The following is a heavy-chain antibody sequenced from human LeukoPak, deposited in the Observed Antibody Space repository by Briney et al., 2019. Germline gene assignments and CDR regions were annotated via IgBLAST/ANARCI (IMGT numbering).Heavy chain of an antibody. CDR2: IKQDGSEK. Sequence: GGSLRLSCAASGFPFSDFYMSWVRQAPGKGLEWVANIKQDGSEKYYVDSVKGRFTISRDNAKNSLYLQMNSLRAEDTAVYYCARERDCPDYWGQGTLVTVSS. V-gene: IGHV3-7*01. CDR1: GFPFSDFY. CDR3: ARERDCPDY. D-gene: IGHD2-21*02. J-gene: IGHJ4*02.